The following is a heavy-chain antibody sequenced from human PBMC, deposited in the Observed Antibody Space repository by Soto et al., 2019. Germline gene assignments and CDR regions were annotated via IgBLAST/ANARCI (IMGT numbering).Heavy chain of an antibody. CDR3: ARVPGTARWWDF. CDR2: IGNNGGST. CDR1: GFSFSGYA. Sequence: GGSLRLSCSTSGFSFSGYAMHWVRQAPGKGLEYVSVIGNNGGSTYYADAVNGRFIISRDNSKNMLYLQMSSLRPEDTAVYYCARVPGTARWWDFWGQGTLVTVS. V-gene: IGHV3-64D*06. D-gene: IGHD2-15*01. J-gene: IGHJ4*02.